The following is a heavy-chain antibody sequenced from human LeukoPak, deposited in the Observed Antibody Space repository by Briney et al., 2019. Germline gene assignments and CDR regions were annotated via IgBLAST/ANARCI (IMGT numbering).Heavy chain of an antibody. CDR1: GGSFSGYY. D-gene: IGHD3-10*01. CDR3: ARVSVRGVMDFDY. V-gene: IGHV4-34*01. J-gene: IGHJ4*02. CDR2: INHSGST. Sequence: SETLSLTCAVYGGSFSGYYWSWIRQPPGKGLEWIGEINHSGSTNYNPSLKSRVTISVDTSKNQFSLKLSSVTAADTAVYYCARVSVRGVMDFDYWGQGTLVTVSS.